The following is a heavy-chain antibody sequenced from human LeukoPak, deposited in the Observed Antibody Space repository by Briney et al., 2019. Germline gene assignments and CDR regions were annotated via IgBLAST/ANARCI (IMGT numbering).Heavy chain of an antibody. CDR2: INDSGDNT. Sequence: PGGSLRLSCAASEFAFSNFAMGWVRQTPGKGLEWVSIINDSGDNTYYADSVKGRFTISRDNSKNTLYLQMNSLRAEDTAVYYCAKAMDQYYDSSGYFDYWGQGTLVTVSS. CDR1: EFAFSNFA. V-gene: IGHV3-23*01. J-gene: IGHJ4*02. D-gene: IGHD3-22*01. CDR3: AKAMDQYYDSSGYFDY.